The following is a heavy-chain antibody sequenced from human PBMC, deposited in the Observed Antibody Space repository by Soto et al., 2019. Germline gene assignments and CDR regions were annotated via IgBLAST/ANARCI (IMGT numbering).Heavy chain of an antibody. J-gene: IGHJ3*02. Sequence: ASVKVSCKASGYTFTSYGISWVRQAPGQGLEWMGWISAYNGNTNYAQKLQGRVTMTTDTSTSTAYMELRSLRSDDTAVYYCARDLSRMDPYAFDIWGQGTMVTVSS. CDR3: ARDLSRMDPYAFDI. D-gene: IGHD2-8*01. CDR2: ISAYNGNT. V-gene: IGHV1-18*01. CDR1: GYTFTSYG.